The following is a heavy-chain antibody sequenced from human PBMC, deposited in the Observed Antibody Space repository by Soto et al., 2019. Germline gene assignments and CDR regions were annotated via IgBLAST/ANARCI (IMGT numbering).Heavy chain of an antibody. J-gene: IGHJ6*02. CDR3: ARAVRGDILAGYYLGGYYYYGMDV. CDR1: GFTFSSYW. V-gene: IGHV3-7*01. CDR2: IKQDGSEK. D-gene: IGHD3-9*01. Sequence: GGSLRLSCAASGFTFSSYWMSWVRQAPGKGLEWVANIKQDGSEKYYVDSVKGRFTISRDNAKNSLYLQMNSLRAEDTAVYYCARAVRGDILAGYYLGGYYYYGMDVWGQGTTVTVSS.